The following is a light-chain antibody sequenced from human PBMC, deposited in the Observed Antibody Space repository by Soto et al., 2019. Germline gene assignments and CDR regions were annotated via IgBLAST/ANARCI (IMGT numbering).Light chain of an antibody. CDR3: ETWYSNTHKV. V-gene: IGLV4-60*02. CDR2: LDRSGSY. J-gene: IGLJ3*02. CDR1: SGHSTYI. Sequence: QLVLTQSSSASASLGSSVKLTCILSSGHSTYIIAWHQQQPGKAPRFLMTLDRSGSYNRGSGVPDRFSGSSSGADRYLTISNIKFEDEGDYYCETWYSNTHKVFGGGTKLTVL.